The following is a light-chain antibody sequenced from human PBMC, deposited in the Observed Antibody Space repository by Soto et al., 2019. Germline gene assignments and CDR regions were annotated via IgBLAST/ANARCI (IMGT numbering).Light chain of an antibody. Sequence: DIGMTQSPVTLSVSPGDRAILSCRASQSVGHNLAWFQQKPGQAPRLLIYGASVGATGIPARFSGSGFGTEFTLTISSLQSEDLAVYYCQQYNNWPRTFGQGTKVEMK. J-gene: IGKJ1*01. V-gene: IGKV3-15*01. CDR3: QQYNNWPRT. CDR1: QSVGHN. CDR2: GAS.